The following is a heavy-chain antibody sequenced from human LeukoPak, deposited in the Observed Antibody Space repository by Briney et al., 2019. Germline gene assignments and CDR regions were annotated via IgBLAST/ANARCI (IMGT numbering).Heavy chain of an antibody. J-gene: IGHJ4*02. CDR2: MYYSGST. CDR3: AKDVAGTFNVDY. D-gene: IGHD6-19*01. V-gene: IGHV4-61*01. Sequence: PSETLSLTCTVSGGSVSSGSYYWSWIRQPPGKGLEWIGYMYYSGSTSYNPSLKSRVTISVDTSKNQFSLKLSSVAAADTAVYYCAKDVAGTFNVDYWGQGTLVTVSS. CDR1: GGSVSSGSYY.